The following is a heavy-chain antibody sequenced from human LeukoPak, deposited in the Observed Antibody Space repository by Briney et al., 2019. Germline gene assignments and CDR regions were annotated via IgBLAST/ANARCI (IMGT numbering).Heavy chain of an antibody. Sequence: ASVKVSCKASGYTFTGYYMHWVRQAPGQGLEWMGWINPNSGGTNYAQKFQGRVTMTRDTSISTAYMELSRLRSDDTAAYYCARDDYGGNSGQDAWGQGTLVTVSS. V-gene: IGHV1-2*02. CDR1: GYTFTGYY. CDR2: INPNSGGT. CDR3: ARDDYGGNSGQDA. D-gene: IGHD4-23*01. J-gene: IGHJ5*02.